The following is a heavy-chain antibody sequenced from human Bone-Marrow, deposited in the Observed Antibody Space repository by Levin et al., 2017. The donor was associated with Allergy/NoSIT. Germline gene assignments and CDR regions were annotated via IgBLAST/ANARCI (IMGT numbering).Heavy chain of an antibody. J-gene: IGHJ4*02. D-gene: IGHD2-8*02. V-gene: IGHV3-15*01. Sequence: GGSLRLSCTASGFTFSGAWMIWVRQAPGKGLEFVARVKSKIDGGAADYAAPVKGRFTISRDDSENTMSLQMNSLTIEDTAVYYCTTDLPDHRAWSIDYWGQGILVTVSP. CDR1: GFTFSGAW. CDR3: TTDLPDHRAWSIDY. CDR2: VKSKIDGGAA.